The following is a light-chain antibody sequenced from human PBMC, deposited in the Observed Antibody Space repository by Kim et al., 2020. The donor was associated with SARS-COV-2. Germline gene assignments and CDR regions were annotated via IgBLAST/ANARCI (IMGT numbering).Light chain of an antibody. J-gene: IGLJ3*02. CDR1: SSNIGSNT. V-gene: IGLV1-44*01. CDR2: SNN. CDR3: ATWDGSLNGWV. Sequence: GPRVTNYWSGSSSNIGSNTVNWYQQIPGTAPKFLIYSNNQRPSGVPDRFSGSKSGTSASLAISGLQSEDEADYYCATWDGSLNGWVFGGGTQLTVL.